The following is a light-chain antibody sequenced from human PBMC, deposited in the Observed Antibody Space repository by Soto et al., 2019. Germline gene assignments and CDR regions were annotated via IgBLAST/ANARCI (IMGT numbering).Light chain of an antibody. CDR2: DVG. CDR1: SSDVGGYNY. Sequence: QLVLTQPASVSGSPGQSITISCTGTSSDVGGYNYVCWFQQHPGKAPKLMIYDVGNRPSGVSNRFSGSKSGNTASLTISGLQAEDEADYYCSSYTSSSTHVVFGGGTKLTVL. V-gene: IGLV2-14*01. CDR3: SSYTSSSTHVV. J-gene: IGLJ2*01.